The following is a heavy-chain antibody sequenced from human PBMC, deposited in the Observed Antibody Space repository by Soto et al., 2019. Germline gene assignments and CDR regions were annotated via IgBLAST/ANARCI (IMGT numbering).Heavy chain of an antibody. CDR2: IKSKTDGGTT. CDR1: GFTFSSYA. CDR3: TTAGFITMIVVVIKQAEYFQH. D-gene: IGHD3-22*01. J-gene: IGHJ1*01. Sequence: GGSLRLSCAASGFTFSSYAMSWVRQAPGKGLEWVGRIKSKTDGGTTDYAAPVKGRFTISRDDSKNTLYLQMNSLKTEDTAVYYCTTAGFITMIVVVIKQAEYFQHWGQGTLVTVSS. V-gene: IGHV3-15*01.